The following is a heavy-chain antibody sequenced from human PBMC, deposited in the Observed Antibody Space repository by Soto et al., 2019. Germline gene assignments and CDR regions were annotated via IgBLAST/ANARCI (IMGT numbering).Heavy chain of an antibody. D-gene: IGHD6-13*01. J-gene: IGHJ4*02. Sequence: PGESLKISCKGSGYSFLNYWIGWVRQMPGKDLEWIGIIYPDDSETRYSPSFQGRVTISVDRSITTTYLQWNTLQASGTAMYYCARLQAAAGDNDLTFAYWGQGTLVTVSS. CDR3: ARLQAAAGDNDLTFAY. V-gene: IGHV5-51*01. CDR1: GYSFLNYW. CDR2: IYPDDSET.